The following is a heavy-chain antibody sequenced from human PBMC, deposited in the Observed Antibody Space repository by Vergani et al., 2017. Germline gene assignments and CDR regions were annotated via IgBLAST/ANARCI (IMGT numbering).Heavy chain of an antibody. CDR1: GFTFSSYA. V-gene: IGHV3-21*01. CDR2: ISSSGSYI. J-gene: IGHJ5*02. D-gene: IGHD6-19*01. Sequence: EVQLLESGGGLVQPGGSLRLSCAASGFTFSSYAMSWVRQAPGKGLEWVAFISSSGSYIYYADSVKGRFTISRDNAKNSLYLQMNSLRAEDTAVYYCARDWSIAVAADAGWFDPWGQGTLVTVSS. CDR3: ARDWSIAVAADAGWFDP.